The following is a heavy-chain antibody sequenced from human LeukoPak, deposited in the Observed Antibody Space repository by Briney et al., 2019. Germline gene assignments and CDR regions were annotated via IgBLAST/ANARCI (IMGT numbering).Heavy chain of an antibody. V-gene: IGHV4-59*11. CDR1: GGSFSSLF. Sequence: SETLSLTCTVSGGSFSSLFWSWIRQPPGKGLEWIGYTFDTGSTSYNPSLKGRVTISLDTSKNQFSLKVSSVTTADTAVYYCARTNAFDFWGQGTLVTVAS. CDR3: ARTNAFDF. J-gene: IGHJ3*01. CDR2: TFDTGST.